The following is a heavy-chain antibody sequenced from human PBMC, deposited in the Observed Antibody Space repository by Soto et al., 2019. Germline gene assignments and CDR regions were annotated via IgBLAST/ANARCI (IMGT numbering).Heavy chain of an antibody. J-gene: IGHJ4*01. CDR3: ARRENNYGYLGY. CDR1: GYSFTNYW. CDR2: FYPGNSET. D-gene: IGHD5-18*01. Sequence: GASLKISWECSGYSFTNYWIGWGRQTPGKGLEWLAIFYPGNSETRYSPSLEGQVTISADKTTSSAYLQWSSLKASASATYYCARRENNYGYLGYWGHGTLVTVSS. V-gene: IGHV5-51*01.